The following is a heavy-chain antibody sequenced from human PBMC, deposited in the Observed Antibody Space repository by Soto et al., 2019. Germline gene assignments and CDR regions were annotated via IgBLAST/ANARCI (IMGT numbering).Heavy chain of an antibody. CDR1: GFTFSNAW. J-gene: IGHJ4*02. CDR2: IKSKTDGGTT. Sequence: GGSLRLSCAASGFTFSNAWMSWVRQAPGKGLEWVGRIKSKTDGGTTDYAAPVKGRFTISRDDSKNTLYLQMNSLKTEDTAVYYCTTGITIFGVAGVDYWGQGTLVTVSS. D-gene: IGHD3-3*01. CDR3: TTGITIFGVAGVDY. V-gene: IGHV3-15*01.